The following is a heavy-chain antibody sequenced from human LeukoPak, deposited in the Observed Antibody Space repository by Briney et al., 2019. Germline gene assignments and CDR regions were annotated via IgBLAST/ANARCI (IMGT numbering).Heavy chain of an antibody. V-gene: IGHV3-30*02. J-gene: IGHJ4*02. Sequence: PGGSLRLSCAASGFTFSSYGMHWVRQAPGKGLEWVAFIRYDGSNKYYADSVKGRFTFSRDNSKNTLYLQMNSLRAEDTAVYYCAKPRSLNIVGGAVVYWGQGTLVTVSS. D-gene: IGHD1-26*01. CDR2: IRYDGSNK. CDR3: AKPRSLNIVGGAVVY. CDR1: GFTFSSYG.